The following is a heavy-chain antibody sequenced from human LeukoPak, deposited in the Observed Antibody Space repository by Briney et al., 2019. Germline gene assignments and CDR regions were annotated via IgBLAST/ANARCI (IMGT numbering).Heavy chain of an antibody. D-gene: IGHD3-9*01. CDR3: AKDRSILTGYYAFDY. J-gene: IGHJ4*02. Sequence: GGSLRLSCAASGFTFTNYWMTWVRQAPGRGLEWVSAISGSGGSTYYADSVKGRFTISRDNSKNTLYLQMNSLRAEDTAVYYCAKDRSILTGYYAFDYWGQGTLVTVSS. CDR1: GFTFTNYW. V-gene: IGHV3-23*01. CDR2: ISGSGGST.